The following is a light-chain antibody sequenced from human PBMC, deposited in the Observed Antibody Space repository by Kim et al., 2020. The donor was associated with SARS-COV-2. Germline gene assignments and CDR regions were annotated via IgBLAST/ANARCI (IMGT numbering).Light chain of an antibody. Sequence: SQGEKATLSCRASQTIKNRLVWYQHKPGQAPRLLIYDATTGATGVPARFIGSGSETDFTLTISSLQSEDFAVYYCQQSNDWPPLTFGQGTKVDIK. CDR2: DAT. J-gene: IGKJ1*01. CDR3: QQSNDWPPLT. V-gene: IGKV3-15*01. CDR1: QTIKNR.